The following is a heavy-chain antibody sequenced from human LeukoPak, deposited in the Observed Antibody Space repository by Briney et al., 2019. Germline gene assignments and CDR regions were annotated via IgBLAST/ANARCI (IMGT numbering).Heavy chain of an antibody. CDR3: ARSLYSSSLNDY. V-gene: IGHV3-74*01. CDR1: GFTFSSYW. J-gene: IGHJ4*02. CDR2: INSGESST. Sequence: GGSLRLSCAASGFTFSSYWMHWVRQAPGKGLVWISHINSGESSTSCADSVKGRFTISRDNAKNTLYLQMNSLRAEDTAVYYCARSLYSSSLNDYWGQGTLVTVSS. D-gene: IGHD6-13*01.